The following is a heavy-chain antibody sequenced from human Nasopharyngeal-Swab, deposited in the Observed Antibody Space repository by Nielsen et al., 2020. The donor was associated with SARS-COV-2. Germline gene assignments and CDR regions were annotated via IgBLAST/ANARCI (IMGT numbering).Heavy chain of an antibody. CDR3: ARGQDGAAAAL. D-gene: IGHD6-13*01. Sequence: SQTLSLTCAVDGWSFSGSYWSWLRQHPGKGLVWIGEINHSGGTSYNPSLKSRVIISVDTSKNQLSLKLTSLTAADTAMYYCARGQDGAAAALWGQGTLVTVSS. V-gene: IGHV4-34*01. CDR2: INHSGGT. J-gene: IGHJ4*02. CDR1: GWSFSGSY.